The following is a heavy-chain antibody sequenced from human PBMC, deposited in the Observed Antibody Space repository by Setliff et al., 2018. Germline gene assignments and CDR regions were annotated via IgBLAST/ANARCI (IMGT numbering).Heavy chain of an antibody. V-gene: IGHV3-48*04. CDR3: AKDRLPYYYDSSGYPAVGAFDI. CDR2: ISSSSSTI. CDR1: GFTFSSYS. D-gene: IGHD3-22*01. Sequence: GSLRLSCAASGFTFSSYSMNWVRQAPGKGLEWVSYISSSSSTIYYADSVKGRFTISRDNAKNTLYLQMNSLGAEDTALYYCAKDRLPYYYDSSGYPAVGAFDIWGQGTMVTVSS. J-gene: IGHJ3*02.